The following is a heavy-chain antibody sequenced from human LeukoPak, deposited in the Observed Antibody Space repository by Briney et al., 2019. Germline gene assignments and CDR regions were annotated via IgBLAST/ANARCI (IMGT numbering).Heavy chain of an antibody. Sequence: SETLSLTCTVSGGSISSYYWSWIRQPPGKGLEWIGYIYYSGSTNYNPSLKSRVTISVDTSKNQFSLKLSSVTAADTAVYYCARRWDDSSGYYFIDYWDQGTLVTVSS. CDR1: GGSISSYY. J-gene: IGHJ4*02. V-gene: IGHV4-59*08. CDR2: IYYSGST. CDR3: ARRWDDSSGYYFIDY. D-gene: IGHD3-22*01.